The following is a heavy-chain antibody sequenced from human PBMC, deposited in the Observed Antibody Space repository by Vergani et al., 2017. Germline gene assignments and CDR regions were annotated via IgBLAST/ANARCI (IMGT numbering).Heavy chain of an antibody. CDR1: GYTFTSYD. V-gene: IGHV1-8*02. CDR2: MNPNSGNT. D-gene: IGHD2-15*01. J-gene: IGHJ6*03. Sequence: QVQLVQSGAEVKKPGASVKVSCKASGYTFTSYDINWVRQATGQGLEWMGWMNPNSGNTGYAQKFQGRVTMTRNTSISTDYMELSSLRSEDTAVYYCARELFSISTDYYYYYMDVWGKGTTVTVSS. CDR3: ARELFSISTDYYYYYMDV.